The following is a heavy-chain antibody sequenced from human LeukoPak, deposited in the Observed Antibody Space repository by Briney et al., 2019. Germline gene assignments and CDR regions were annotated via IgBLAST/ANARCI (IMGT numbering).Heavy chain of an antibody. CDR2: ISGSGGST. CDR3: AKRAVPAADGY. D-gene: IGHD5-24*01. CDR1: GFTFSSNY. V-gene: IGHV3-23*01. J-gene: IGHJ4*02. Sequence: GGSLRLSCAASGFTFSSNYMNWVRQAPGKGLEWVSAISGSGGSTYYADSVKGRFTISRDNSKNTLYLQMNSLRAEDTAVYYCAKRAVPAADGYWGQGTLVTVSS.